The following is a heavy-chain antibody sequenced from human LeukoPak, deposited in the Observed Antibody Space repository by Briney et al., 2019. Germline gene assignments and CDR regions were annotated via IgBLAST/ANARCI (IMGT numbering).Heavy chain of an antibody. Sequence: ASVKVSCKASGYTFTSYGISWVRQAPGQGLEWMGWIGGYNGNANYAQKLQGRVTMTTDTSTSTAYMELRSLRSDDTAVYYCASISYGDYSFDYWGQGTLVTVSS. D-gene: IGHD4-17*01. CDR2: IGGYNGNA. V-gene: IGHV1-18*01. CDR1: GYTFTSYG. CDR3: ASISYGDYSFDY. J-gene: IGHJ4*02.